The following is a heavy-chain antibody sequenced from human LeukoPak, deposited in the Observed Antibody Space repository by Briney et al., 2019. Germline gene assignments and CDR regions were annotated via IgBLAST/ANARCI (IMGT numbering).Heavy chain of an antibody. D-gene: IGHD3-22*01. V-gene: IGHV4-39*01. CDR1: GGSISSSGYY. CDR3: ARLGGTMKLSFS. J-gene: IGHJ5*02. CDR2: IYYSGTT. Sequence: SETLSLTCTVSGGSISSSGYYWGWIRQPPGKGLEWIGSIYYSGTTYYNPSLKSRITVSVDTSKNQFFLNLTSVTAADTAVYYCARLGGTMKLSFSWGQGTLVTVSS.